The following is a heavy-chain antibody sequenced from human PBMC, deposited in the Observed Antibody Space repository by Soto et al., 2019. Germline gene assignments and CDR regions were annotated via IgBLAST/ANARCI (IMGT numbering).Heavy chain of an antibody. CDR1: GFTFSSYA. CDR2: ISGSGGST. D-gene: IGHD2-15*01. CDR3: ATRTLLGYCSGGSCHNAY. Sequence: PGGSLRLSCAASGFTFSSYAMSWVRQAPGKGLEWVSAISGSGGSTYYADSVKGRFTISRDNSMNTLYLQMNNLRAEDTAVYYCATRTLLGYCSGGSCHNAYWGQGTLVTVSS. V-gene: IGHV3-23*01. J-gene: IGHJ4*02.